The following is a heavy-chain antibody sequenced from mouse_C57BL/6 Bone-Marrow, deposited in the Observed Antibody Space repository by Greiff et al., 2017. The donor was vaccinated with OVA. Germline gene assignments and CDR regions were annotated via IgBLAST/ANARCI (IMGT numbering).Heavy chain of an antibody. Sequence: VQLQQSGTVLVRPGASVKLSCTTSGYTFTSYWMPWVKQRPGQGLEWIGAIYPGHSDTSYNQKFKGKANLTAVTSASTAYMELSSLTSRDSADYSCTRRGSFAFAYWGQGTLVTVSA. J-gene: IGHJ3*01. CDR1: GYTFTSYW. CDR2: IYPGHSDT. D-gene: IGHD1-2*01. CDR3: TRRGSFAFAY. V-gene: IGHV1-5*01.